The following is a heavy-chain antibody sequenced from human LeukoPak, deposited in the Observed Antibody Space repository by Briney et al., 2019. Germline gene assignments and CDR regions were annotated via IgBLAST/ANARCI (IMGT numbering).Heavy chain of an antibody. J-gene: IGHJ4*02. CDR3: ARDHYYDSSGYYWGFDY. D-gene: IGHD3-22*01. Sequence: SETLSLTCTVPGVSVSSYYWSWIRQPAGKGLEWIGRIYTTGSATYNPSLKSRVTMSVDTSKNQFSLKVNSVTAADTAVYYCARDHYYDSSGYYWGFDYWGQGALVTVSS. CDR1: GVSVSSYY. V-gene: IGHV4-4*07. CDR2: IYTTGSA.